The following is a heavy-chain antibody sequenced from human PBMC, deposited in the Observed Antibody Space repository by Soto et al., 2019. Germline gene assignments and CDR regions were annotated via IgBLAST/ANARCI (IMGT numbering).Heavy chain of an antibody. V-gene: IGHV5-10-1*01. CDR2: IDPSDSYT. D-gene: IGHD3-10*01. Sequence: GESLKISCKGSGYSFTSYWISWVRQMPGKGLEWMGRIDPSDSYTNYSPSFQGHVTISADKSISTAYLQWSSLKASDTAMYYCARPPYGSSYYYYYGMDVWGQGTTVTVSS. J-gene: IGHJ6*02. CDR3: ARPPYGSSYYYYYGMDV. CDR1: GYSFTSYW.